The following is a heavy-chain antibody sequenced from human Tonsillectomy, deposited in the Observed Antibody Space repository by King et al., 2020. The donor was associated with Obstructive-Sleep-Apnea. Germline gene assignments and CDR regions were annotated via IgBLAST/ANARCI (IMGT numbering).Heavy chain of an antibody. D-gene: IGHD3-3*01. CDR1: GFTFSNYA. V-gene: IGHV3-23*04. CDR2: ISGSGGST. J-gene: IGHJ4*02. CDR3: AKVSYYDFWSGYPCSFDY. Sequence: VQLVESGGGLVQPGGSPRLSCAASGFTFSNYAMSWVRQAPGKGLEWVSAISGSGGSTYDADSVKDRFTISRDNSKNTLSLQMNNVRAEDTALYYCAKVSYYDFWSGYPCSFDYWGQGTLVTVSS.